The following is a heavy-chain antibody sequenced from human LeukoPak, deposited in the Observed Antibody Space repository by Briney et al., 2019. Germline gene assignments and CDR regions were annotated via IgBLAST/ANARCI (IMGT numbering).Heavy chain of an antibody. CDR3: ARDLPGSSWYALDS. CDR1: GFFLSTFN. Sequence: GGSLRLSCAASGFFLSTFNMNWIRQAAGKGREWVSCISGTVSVYYPASVRGRFTISRDNAGNSLFLQLNSLRTEDTAVYFCARDLPGSSWYALDSWGQGTLVTVSS. D-gene: IGHD6-13*01. CDR2: ISGTVSV. J-gene: IGHJ5*01. V-gene: IGHV3-21*05.